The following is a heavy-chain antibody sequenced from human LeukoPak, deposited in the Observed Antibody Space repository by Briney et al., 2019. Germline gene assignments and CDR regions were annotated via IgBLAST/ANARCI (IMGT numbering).Heavy chain of an antibody. V-gene: IGHV3-7*01. CDR3: ARDVSSGWYHWFDP. D-gene: IGHD6-19*01. J-gene: IGHJ5*02. CDR2: IKQDGSEK. Sequence: GGSLRLSCAASGFTFSGYWMSWVRQAPGKGLEWVANIKQDGSEKYYVDSVKGRFTISRDNAKNSLYLQMSSLRAEDTAVYYCARDVSSGWYHWFDPWGQGTLVTVSS. CDR1: GFTFSGYW.